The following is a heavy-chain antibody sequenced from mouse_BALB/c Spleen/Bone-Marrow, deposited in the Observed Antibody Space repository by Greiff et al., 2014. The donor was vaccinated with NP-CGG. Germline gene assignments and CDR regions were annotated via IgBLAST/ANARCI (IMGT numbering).Heavy chain of an antibody. J-gene: IGHJ4*01. V-gene: IGHV2-9*02. CDR1: GFSFTSYG. Sequence: VQLQQSGPGLVAPSQSLSITCTVSGFSFTSYGVHWVRQPPGKVLEWLGVICAGGSTNYNSALMSRLSISKDNSKSQVFLKMNSLQTDDTAMYYCARGSYYEGAMDYWGQGTSVTVSS. D-gene: IGHD1-1*01. CDR2: ICAGGST. CDR3: ARGSYYEGAMDY.